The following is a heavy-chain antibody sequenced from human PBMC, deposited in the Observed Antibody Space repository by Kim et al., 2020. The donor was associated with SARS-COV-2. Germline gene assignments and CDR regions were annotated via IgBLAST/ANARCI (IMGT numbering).Heavy chain of an antibody. V-gene: IGHV3-7*01. J-gene: IGHJ4*02. D-gene: IGHD6-19*01. CDR1: GFTFSSYW. CDR2: IKQDGSEK. Sequence: GGSLRLSCAASGFTFSSYWMSWVRQAPGKGLEWVANIKQDGSEKYYVDSVKGRFTISRDNAKNSLYLQMNSLRAEDTAVYYCARGRARTTEQWLAMGYVDCWGQGTLVTVSS. CDR3: ARGRARTTEQWLAMGYVDC.